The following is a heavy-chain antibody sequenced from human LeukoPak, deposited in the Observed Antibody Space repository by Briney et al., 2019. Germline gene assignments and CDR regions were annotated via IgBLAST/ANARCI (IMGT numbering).Heavy chain of an antibody. Sequence: SVKVSCKASGGTFSSYAISWVRQAPGQGLEWMGGIIPIFGTANYAQKFQGRVTITADESTSTAYMELSSLRSEDTAVYYCAREVPCVGYDTQCRGAFDIWGQGTMVTVSS. V-gene: IGHV1-69*13. J-gene: IGHJ3*02. CDR1: GGTFSSYA. CDR3: AREVPCVGYDTQCRGAFDI. D-gene: IGHD3-9*01. CDR2: IIPIFGTA.